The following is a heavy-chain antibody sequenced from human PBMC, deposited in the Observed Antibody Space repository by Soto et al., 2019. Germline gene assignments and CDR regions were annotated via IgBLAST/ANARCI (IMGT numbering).Heavy chain of an antibody. Sequence: GGSLRLSCAASGLTFSSYGMHWVRQAPGKGLEWVAVISYDGSNKYYADSVKGRFTISRDNSKNTLYLQMNSLRAEDTAVYYCAKDGSSGAIDYWGQGTLVTVSS. CDR3: AKDGSSGAIDY. J-gene: IGHJ4*02. V-gene: IGHV3-30*18. CDR1: GLTFSSYG. CDR2: ISYDGSNK. D-gene: IGHD6-19*01.